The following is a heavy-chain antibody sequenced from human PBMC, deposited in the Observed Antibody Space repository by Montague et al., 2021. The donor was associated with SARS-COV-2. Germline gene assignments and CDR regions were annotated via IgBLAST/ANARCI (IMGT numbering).Heavy chain of an antibody. D-gene: IGHD5-12*01. CDR1: GFTFSNYG. V-gene: IGHV3-33*08. J-gene: IGHJ4*02. Sequence: SLRLSCAASGFTFSNYGMHWVRQAPGKGLEWVSFISYTGSNKYYADSVKGRFTISRDNSKNTLYLQMNSLRAEDTAVYYCARNGIVATIRVVVDYWGQGTLVTVSS. CDR2: ISYTGSNK. CDR3: ARNGIVATIRVVVDY.